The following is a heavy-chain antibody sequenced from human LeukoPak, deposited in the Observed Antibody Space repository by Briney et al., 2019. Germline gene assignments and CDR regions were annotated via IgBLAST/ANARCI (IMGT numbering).Heavy chain of an antibody. CDR1: GFTFSDYY. CDR2: ISSSGSTI. D-gene: IGHD3-22*01. V-gene: IGHV3-11*01. CDR3: ARERGRRGYYDSSGYYMESSY. J-gene: IGHJ4*02. Sequence: PGGSLRLSCAASGFTFSDYYMSRIRQAPGKGLEWVSYISSSGSTIYYADSVKGRFTISRDNAKNSLYLQMNSLRAEDTAVYYCARERGRRGYYDSSGYYMESSYWGQGTLVTVSS.